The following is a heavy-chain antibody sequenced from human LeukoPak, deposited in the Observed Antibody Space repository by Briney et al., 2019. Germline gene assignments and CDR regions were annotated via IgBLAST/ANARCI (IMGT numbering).Heavy chain of an antibody. J-gene: IGHJ4*02. CDR3: ARGHSSSWYGLWDY. D-gene: IGHD6-13*01. CDR1: GFTFDDYA. CDR2: ISWNSGSI. Sequence: GRSLRLSCAASGFTFDDYAMHWVRQAPGKGLEWVSGISWNSGSIGYADSVKGRFTISRDNAKNSLYLQMNSLRAEDTALYYCARGHSSSWYGLWDYWGQGTLVTVSS. V-gene: IGHV3-9*01.